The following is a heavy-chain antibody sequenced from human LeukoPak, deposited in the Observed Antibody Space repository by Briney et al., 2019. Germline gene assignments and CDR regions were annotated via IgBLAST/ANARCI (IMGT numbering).Heavy chain of an antibody. CDR2: INPSGGST. Sequence: GASVKVSCKASGYTFTSYGISWVRQAPGQGLEWMGIINPSGGSTSYAQKFQGRVTMTRDTSTSTVYMELSSLRSEDTAVYYCASHNTSRYYFDYWGQGTLVTVSS. J-gene: IGHJ4*02. CDR3: ASHNTSRYYFDY. V-gene: IGHV1-46*01. D-gene: IGHD1-1*01. CDR1: GYTFTSYG.